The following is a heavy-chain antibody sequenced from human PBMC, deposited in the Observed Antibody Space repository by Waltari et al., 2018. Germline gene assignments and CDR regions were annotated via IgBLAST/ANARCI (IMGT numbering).Heavy chain of an antibody. CDR1: DFFFTDYW. CDR3: TRNPGY. V-gene: IGHV3-74*03. CDR2: MKINGTAI. Sequence: EVQLVNSGGGLVQTGGSLRLSCAACDFFFTDYWLDWIRLAPVKGLFLLSRMKINGTAITYADSVKGRFTIARDISQNTYDLQMNSLRSEGTAVYYCTRNPGYWGHGTLVTVSS. J-gene: IGHJ4*03.